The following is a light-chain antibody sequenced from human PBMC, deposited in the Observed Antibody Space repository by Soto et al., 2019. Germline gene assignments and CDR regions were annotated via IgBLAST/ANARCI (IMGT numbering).Light chain of an antibody. CDR2: GAT. J-gene: IGKJ4*01. Sequence: ETVLTQSPGTLSLSPGERASLSCRASSTVASIYLAWYQQKPGQAPRLLIYGATNRATGIPDRFSGSGSGTDFTLTISRLEPEDFAVYYCQQYGSSRTFGGGTKVEIK. CDR1: STVASIY. V-gene: IGKV3-20*01. CDR3: QQYGSSRT.